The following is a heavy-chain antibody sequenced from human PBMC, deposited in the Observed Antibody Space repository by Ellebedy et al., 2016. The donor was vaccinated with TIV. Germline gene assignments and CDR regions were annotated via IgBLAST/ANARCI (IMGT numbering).Heavy chain of an antibody. CDR1: GFTFSTYA. CDR2: ISGSGSIT. CDR3: AKRHRAEAGPFDY. V-gene: IGHV3-23*01. D-gene: IGHD6-19*01. J-gene: IGHJ4*02. Sequence: GGSLRLXXAASGFTFSTYAMSWVRQAPGKGLEWVSIISGSGSITYYADSVKGRFTISRDNSNNTLYLQMNSLRAEDTAVYYCAKRHRAEAGPFDYWGQGTLVTVSS.